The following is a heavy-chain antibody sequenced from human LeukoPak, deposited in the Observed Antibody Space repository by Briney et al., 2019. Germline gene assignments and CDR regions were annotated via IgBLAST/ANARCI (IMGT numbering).Heavy chain of an antibody. V-gene: IGHV4-4*07. CDR1: GGSISSYY. CDR3: ARVARYYDFWSGYYDPYYYYGMDV. Sequence: SETLSLTCTVSGGSISSYYWSWIRQPPGKGLEWIGRIYTSGSTNYNPSLKSRVTMSVDTSKNQFSLKLSSVTAADTAVHYCARVARYYDFWSGYYDPYYYYGMDVWGQGTTVTVSS. D-gene: IGHD3-3*01. J-gene: IGHJ6*02. CDR2: IYTSGST.